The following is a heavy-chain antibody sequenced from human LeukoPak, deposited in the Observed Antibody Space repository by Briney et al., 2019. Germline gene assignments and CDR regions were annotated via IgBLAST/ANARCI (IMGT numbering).Heavy chain of an antibody. CDR2: INPHSGGT. D-gene: IGHD1-26*01. CDR3: AREWELLRKYLYH. Sequence: ASVKVSCKASGYTFTGYFMHWVRQAPGQGLEWMGWINPHSGGTDNAQNFQGRVTMTRDTSINTAYMELTRMTSDDTAVYYCAREWELLRKYLYHWGQGTLVTVSS. V-gene: IGHV1-2*02. J-gene: IGHJ1*01. CDR1: GYTFTGYF.